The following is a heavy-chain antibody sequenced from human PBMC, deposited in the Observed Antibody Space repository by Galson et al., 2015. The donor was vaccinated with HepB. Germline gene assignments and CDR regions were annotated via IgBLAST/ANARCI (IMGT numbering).Heavy chain of an antibody. V-gene: IGHV3-23*01. CDR3: AKLGYCSSASCSEDY. CDR1: GFTFSGYA. Sequence: SLRLSCAASGFTFSGYAMSWVRQAPGKGLQWVSTISSSGGGTYYADSVKGRFTISRDNSKNTLYLQMNSLRAEDTAFYHCAKLGYCSSASCSEDYWGQGALATVSS. CDR2: ISSSGGGT. D-gene: IGHD2-2*01. J-gene: IGHJ4*02.